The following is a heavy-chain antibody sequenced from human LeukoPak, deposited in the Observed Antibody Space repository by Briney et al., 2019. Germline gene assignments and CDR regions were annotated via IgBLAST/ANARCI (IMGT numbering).Heavy chain of an antibody. CDR1: GLASHNYA. CDR2: INWNSDTK. V-gene: IGHV3-9*02. Sequence: GGPLRLYCVGSGLASHNYAMHWVRRPPGKGREWVSPINWNSDTKPYADSVKGRFTIPRDRARNSLYLQMDSLRPADTALYYCAKDTGGNGAYFYAMDVWGQGTSVTVSS. J-gene: IGHJ6*02. D-gene: IGHD4-23*01. CDR3: AKDTGGNGAYFYAMDV.